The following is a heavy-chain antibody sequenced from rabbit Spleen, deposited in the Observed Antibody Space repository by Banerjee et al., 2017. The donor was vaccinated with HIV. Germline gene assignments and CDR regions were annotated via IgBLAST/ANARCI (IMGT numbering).Heavy chain of an antibody. J-gene: IGHJ6*01. V-gene: IGHV1S40*01. CDR1: GFSFSSNDY. Sequence: QSLEESGGDLVKPGGTLTLTCTASGFSFSSNDYMCWVRQAPGKGLEWISCIDGGSSGFIYSATWATGRFTISKTSSTTVTLRIASLTAADTATYFCARDSGTSFSTYGMDLWGPGTLVTVS. D-gene: IGHD8-1*01. CDR3: ARDSGTSFSTYGMDL. CDR2: IDGGSSGFI.